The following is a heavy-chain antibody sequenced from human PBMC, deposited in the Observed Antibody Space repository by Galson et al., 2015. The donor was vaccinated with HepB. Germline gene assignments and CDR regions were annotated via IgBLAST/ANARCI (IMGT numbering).Heavy chain of an antibody. J-gene: IGHJ4*02. Sequence: SLRLSCAASGFTVSSKYMSWVRQAPGKGLEWVSLFYRSGSTYYADSVKGRFTISRDNSKNTLYLQMNSLRAEDMAVYYCAMNIVVVPAATDCWGQGTLVTVSS. CDR2: FYRSGST. V-gene: IGHV3-66*01. CDR3: AMNIVVVPAATDC. D-gene: IGHD2-2*01. CDR1: GFTVSSKY.